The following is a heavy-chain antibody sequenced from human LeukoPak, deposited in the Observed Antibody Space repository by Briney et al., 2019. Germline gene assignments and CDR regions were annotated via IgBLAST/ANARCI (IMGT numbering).Heavy chain of an antibody. J-gene: IGHJ5*02. Sequence: SETLSLTCTVSGYSISSGYYWGWIRQPPGKGLEWIGSIYHSGSTYYNPSLKSRVTISVDTSKNQFSLKLSSVTAADTAVYYCAEGRLTIFGSNSIIWFDPWGQGTLVTVSS. CDR2: IYHSGST. D-gene: IGHD3-3*01. CDR3: AEGRLTIFGSNSIIWFDP. V-gene: IGHV4-38-2*02. CDR1: GYSISSGYY.